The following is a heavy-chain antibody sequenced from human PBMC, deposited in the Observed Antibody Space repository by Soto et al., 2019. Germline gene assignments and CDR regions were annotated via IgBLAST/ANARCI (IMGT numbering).Heavy chain of an antibody. V-gene: IGHV3-74*01. CDR3: AKDRLGFDH. CDR1: GVGLTIFE. Sequence: PSGSLKLTCAASGVGLTIFEMHWVLPVPGKGVGWVERIDTSGHSTNYAESVKGRFTISRDNAKNTVSLQMNSLRVDDTCVYYCAKDRLGFDHWGQG. J-gene: IGHJ5*02. CDR2: IDTSGHST. D-gene: IGHD2-21*01.